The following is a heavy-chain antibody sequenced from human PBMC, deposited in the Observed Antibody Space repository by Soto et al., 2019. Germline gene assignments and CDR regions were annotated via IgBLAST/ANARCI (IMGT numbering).Heavy chain of an antibody. V-gene: IGHV1-18*01. J-gene: IGHJ4*02. CDR3: AKSPRGEMATD. Sequence: QVQLVQCGGEVKKPGASVTVSCKASGYTFINYHITWVRQAPGQGLEWMAWINTYNGMTDYAQRFQGRVTMTRDASTSTAHMELRTLGSDDTAVYFCAKSPRGEMATDWGPGARVTVSS. D-gene: IGHD5-12*01. CDR2: INTYNGMT. CDR1: GYTFINYH.